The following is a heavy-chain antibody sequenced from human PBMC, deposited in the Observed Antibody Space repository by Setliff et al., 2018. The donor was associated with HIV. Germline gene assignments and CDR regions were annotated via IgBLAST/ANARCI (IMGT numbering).Heavy chain of an antibody. J-gene: IGHJ5*02. Sequence: ASVKVSCKTSGFTFSRSTIQWVRQARGQPLEWVGWISIGSGLTKYEQKFHGRVTFTRDMSTSTAYTEVSSLRSDDTAVYYCAAEINTDNNCCWFDPWGQGTLVTVS. CDR2: ISIGSGLT. CDR1: GFTFSRST. D-gene: IGHD1-20*01. V-gene: IGHV1-58*02. CDR3: AAEINTDNNCCWFDP.